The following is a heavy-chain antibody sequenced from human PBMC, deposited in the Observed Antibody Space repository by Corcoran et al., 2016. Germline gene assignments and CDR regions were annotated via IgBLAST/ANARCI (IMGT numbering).Heavy chain of an antibody. CDR3: ARSAYYKGWFDP. J-gene: IGHJ5*02. CDR2: TYYRSKWNN. V-gene: IGHV6-1*01. D-gene: IGHD1-26*01. Sequence: QVHLQQSGPGLLKPSQTLSVTCAISGDSVSSNSATWNCIRQSPSRGLEWLGRTYYRSKWNNDYAVSVKSRITNNPDTSKNQVSLPLNSVTPEDTAVYYCARSAYYKGWFDPWGQGTLVTVSS. CDR1: GDSVSSNSAT.